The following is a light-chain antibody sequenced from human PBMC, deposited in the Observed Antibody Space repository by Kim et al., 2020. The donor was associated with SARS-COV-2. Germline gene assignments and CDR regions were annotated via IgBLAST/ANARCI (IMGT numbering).Light chain of an antibody. CDR3: QQHSNWPPLT. CDR1: QSVTTY. V-gene: IGKV3-11*01. Sequence: EIVLTQSPATLSLSPGERATLSCRASQSVTTYLAWYQHKPGQAPRLLIYDASNRATGIPARFSGSGSGTDFTLTISSLEPEDFAVYYCQQHSNWPPLTFGGGTKVDIK. CDR2: DAS. J-gene: IGKJ4*01.